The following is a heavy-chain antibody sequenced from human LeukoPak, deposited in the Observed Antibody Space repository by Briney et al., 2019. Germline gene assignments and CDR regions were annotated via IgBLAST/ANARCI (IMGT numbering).Heavy chain of an antibody. J-gene: IGHJ4*02. V-gene: IGHV4-61*02. CDR2: IYTSGST. Sequence: SQTLSLTCTVSGGSISSGNYFWSWIRQPAGKGLEWIGRIYTSGSTNYNPSLKSRVTISVDTSKNQFSLKLSSVTAAGTAVYYCARSPLEYDFWSGRHYYFDYWGQGTLVTVSS. D-gene: IGHD3-3*01. CDR3: ARSPLEYDFWSGRHYYFDY. CDR1: GGSISSGNYF.